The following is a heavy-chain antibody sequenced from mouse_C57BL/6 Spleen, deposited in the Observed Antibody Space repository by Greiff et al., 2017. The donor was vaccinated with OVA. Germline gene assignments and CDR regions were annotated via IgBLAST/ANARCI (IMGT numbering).Heavy chain of an antibody. Sequence: QVQLQQPGAELVKPGASVKLSCKASGYTFTSYWMHWVKQRPGRGLEWIGRIDPNSGGTKYNQKFKSKATLTADKPSSTAYMQLSSLTSEDSAGYYCGRCITMVVDTEYFGEWGQGTTLPVSS. D-gene: IGHD1-1*01. CDR1: GYTFTSYW. CDR2: IDPNSGGT. CDR3: GRCITMVVDTEYFGE. J-gene: IGHJ2*01. V-gene: IGHV1-72*01.